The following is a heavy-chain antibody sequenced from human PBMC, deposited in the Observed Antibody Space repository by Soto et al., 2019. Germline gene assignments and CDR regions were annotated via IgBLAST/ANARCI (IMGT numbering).Heavy chain of an antibody. CDR1: GFTFSSYG. D-gene: IGHD3-3*01. CDR2: IWYDGSNK. Sequence: PGGSLRLSCAASGFTFSSYGMHWVRQAPGKGLEWVAVIWYDGSNKYYADSVKGRFTISRDNSKNTLYLQMNSLRAEDTAVYYCARNGDFWSGPDYHGYYYMDVWGKGNTVTVSS. CDR3: ARNGDFWSGPDYHGYYYMDV. V-gene: IGHV3-33*01. J-gene: IGHJ6*03.